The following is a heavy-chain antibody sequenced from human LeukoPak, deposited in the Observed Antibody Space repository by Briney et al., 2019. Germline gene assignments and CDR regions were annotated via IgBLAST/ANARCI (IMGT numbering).Heavy chain of an antibody. D-gene: IGHD5-12*01. Sequence: SETLSLTCTVSGDSISSGGYYWSWIRQHAGKGLEWIGYIYYSGSAYYSPFLKSRVSISVDTSKNQFSLKLTSVTAADTALYFCASDYSRGYAWFDPWGQGILVTVSS. CDR2: IYYSGSA. CDR3: ASDYSRGYAWFDP. J-gene: IGHJ5*02. CDR1: GDSISSGGYY. V-gene: IGHV4-31*03.